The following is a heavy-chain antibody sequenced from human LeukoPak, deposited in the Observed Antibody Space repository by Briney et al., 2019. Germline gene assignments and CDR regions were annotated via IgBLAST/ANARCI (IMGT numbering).Heavy chain of an antibody. V-gene: IGHV3-30*01. D-gene: IGHD3-9*01. CDR3: ARLTSRSGFDY. CDR2: ISYDGSTQ. J-gene: IGHJ4*02. Sequence: GGSLRLSCAASGFTFSSHAMTWVRQAPGKGLEWMAVISYDGSTQYYADSVKGRFTISRDNSKNTVYLQMNSLRAEDTAVYFCARLTSRSGFDYWGQGTLVTVSS. CDR1: GFTFSSHA.